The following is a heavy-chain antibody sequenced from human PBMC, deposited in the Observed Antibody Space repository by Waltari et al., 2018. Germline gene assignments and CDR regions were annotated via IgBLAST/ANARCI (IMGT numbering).Heavy chain of an antibody. D-gene: IGHD2-15*01. CDR2: IIPMFGTT. Sequence: QVQLVQSGAEVKRPVSSVKVSCKDSGDTFTNYSISRVRHAPGPGLEWMGGIIPMFGTTNYAQKFQGRVTITADESTSTAHMELSSLRSEDTAVYYCASPRYCSGSSCLNFYYYALDVWGQGTTVTVSS. V-gene: IGHV1-69*12. CDR3: ASPRYCSGSSCLNFYYYALDV. CDR1: GDTFTNYS. J-gene: IGHJ6*02.